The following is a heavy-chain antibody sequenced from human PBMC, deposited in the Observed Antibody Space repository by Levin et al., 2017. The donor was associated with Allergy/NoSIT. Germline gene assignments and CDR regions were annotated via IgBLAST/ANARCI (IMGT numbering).Heavy chain of an antibody. J-gene: IGHJ5*02. CDR2: ISYTGDNT. CDR3: AKALNSGTSRT. Sequence: PGGSLRLSCAASGFTFSSHFMTWVRQAPGRGLEWVSTISYTGDNTYYSDSVKGRFTISRDNSKNTVFLQMDGLRVGDTAIYYCAKALNSGTSRTWGQGTLVTVSS. CDR1: GFTFSSHF. V-gene: IGHV3-23*01. D-gene: IGHD2/OR15-2a*01.